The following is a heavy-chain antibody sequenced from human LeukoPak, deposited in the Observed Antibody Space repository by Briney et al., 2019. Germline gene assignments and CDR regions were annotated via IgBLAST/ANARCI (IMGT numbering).Heavy chain of an antibody. V-gene: IGHV1-69*04. J-gene: IGHJ4*02. CDR2: IIPILGIA. Sequence: SVKVSCKASGGTFSSYAISWVRQAPGQGLEWMGRIIPILGIANYAQKFQGRVTITADKSTSTAYMELNSLRPEDTAVYYCVRDLIGDNYGNRDHWGQGTLVTVSS. D-gene: IGHD5-18*01. CDR1: GGTFSSYA. CDR3: VRDLIGDNYGNRDH.